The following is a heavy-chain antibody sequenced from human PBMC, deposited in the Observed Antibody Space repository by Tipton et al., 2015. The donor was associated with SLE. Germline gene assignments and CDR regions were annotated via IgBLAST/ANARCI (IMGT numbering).Heavy chain of an antibody. CDR3: AKDRESRSIAAADP. CDR2: IWYDGSNK. Sequence: SLRLSCAASGFTFSSYGMHWVRQAPGKGLEWVAVIWYDGSNKYYADSVKGRFTISRDNSKNTLYLQMNSLRAEDTAVYYCAKDRESRSIAAADPWGQGTLVTVSS. J-gene: IGHJ5*02. CDR1: GFTFSSYG. V-gene: IGHV3-33*06. D-gene: IGHD6-13*01.